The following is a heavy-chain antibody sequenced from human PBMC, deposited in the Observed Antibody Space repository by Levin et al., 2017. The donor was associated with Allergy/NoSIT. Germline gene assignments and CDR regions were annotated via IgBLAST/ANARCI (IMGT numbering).Heavy chain of an antibody. V-gene: IGHV3-20*01. J-gene: IGHJ5*01. CDR1: GFRLEDHG. CDR3: ARVGAVTSRVFDS. D-gene: IGHD4-11*01. CDR2: INWNGGST. Sequence: GESLKISCAGSGFRLEDHGASWVRQAPGKGLEWVSGINWNGGSTGYAASVKGRFTISRDNAKNTLYLQMNSLRAEDTALYHCARVGAVTSRVFDSWGQGTQVTVSS.